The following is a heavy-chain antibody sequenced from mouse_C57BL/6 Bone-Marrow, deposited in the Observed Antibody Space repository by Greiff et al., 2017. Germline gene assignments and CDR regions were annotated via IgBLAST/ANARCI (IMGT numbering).Heavy chain of an antibody. D-gene: IGHD1-1*01. CDR1: GYSITSGYY. J-gene: IGHJ1*03. CDR2: IRYDGSN. Sequence: EVQLQESGPGLVKPSQSLSLTCSVTGYSITSGYYWNWIRQFPGNKLEWMGYIRYDGSNNYNPSLKNRISITRDTSKNQFFLKLIAVTTEDTATYYCTRECIYYYGSSYVGLYWYFDVWGTGTTVTVSS. V-gene: IGHV3-6*01. CDR3: TRECIYYYGSSYVGLYWYFDV.